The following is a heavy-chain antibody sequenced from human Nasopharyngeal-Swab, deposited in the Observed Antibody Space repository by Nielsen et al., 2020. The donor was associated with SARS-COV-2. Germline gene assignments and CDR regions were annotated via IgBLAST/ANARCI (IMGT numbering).Heavy chain of an antibody. CDR1: GGSISNYY. CDR2: ISYTGSP. D-gene: IGHD2-21*02. Sequence: GSLRLSCTVSGGSISNYYWSWIRQPPGKGLEWIGYISYTGSPNYNPSLKSRVTISLDTSKTQFSLKLRSVTAADTAVYYCARHYGHVVVTDNWFDPWGQGTLVTVSS. CDR3: ARHYGHVVVTDNWFDP. V-gene: IGHV4-59*08. J-gene: IGHJ5*02.